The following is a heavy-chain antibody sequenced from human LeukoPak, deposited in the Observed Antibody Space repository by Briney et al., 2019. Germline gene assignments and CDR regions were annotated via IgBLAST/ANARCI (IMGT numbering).Heavy chain of an antibody. Sequence: SETLSLTCTVSGGSISSYYWSWIRQPPGKGLEWIGYIYYSGSTNYNPSLKSRVTISVDTSKNQFSLKLRSVTAADTAVYYCAKFASGRLSYFDYWGQGTLVTVSS. CDR3: AKFASGRLSYFDY. CDR1: GGSISSYY. CDR2: IYYSGST. V-gene: IGHV4-59*08. J-gene: IGHJ4*02. D-gene: IGHD3-10*01.